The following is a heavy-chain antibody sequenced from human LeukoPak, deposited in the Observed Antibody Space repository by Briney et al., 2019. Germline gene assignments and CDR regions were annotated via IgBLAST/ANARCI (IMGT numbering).Heavy chain of an antibody. CDR3: ARVPLGSSLSGHYYYGMDV. Sequence: SETLSLTCTVSGGSISSYYWSWIRQPPGKGLEWIGYIYYSGSTNYNPSLKSRVTISVDTSKNQFSLKLSSVTAADTAVYYCARVPLGSSLSGHYYYGMDVWGQGTTVTVS. V-gene: IGHV4-59*01. CDR1: GGSISSYY. D-gene: IGHD1-26*01. J-gene: IGHJ6*02. CDR2: IYYSGST.